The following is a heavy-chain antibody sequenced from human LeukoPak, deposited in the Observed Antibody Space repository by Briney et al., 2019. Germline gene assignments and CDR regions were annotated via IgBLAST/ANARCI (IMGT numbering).Heavy chain of an antibody. CDR2: INSDGSST. V-gene: IGHV3-74*01. CDR3: AKAGVWPDSTPADAFDI. J-gene: IGHJ3*02. CDR1: GFTFSSNW. D-gene: IGHD3-22*01. Sequence: GGSLRLSCAASGFTFSSNWMHWVRQGPGKGLVWVSRINSDGSSTSYADSVKGRFTISRDNAKNTLYLQMNSLRAEDTAVYYCAKAGVWPDSTPADAFDIWGQGTMVTVSS.